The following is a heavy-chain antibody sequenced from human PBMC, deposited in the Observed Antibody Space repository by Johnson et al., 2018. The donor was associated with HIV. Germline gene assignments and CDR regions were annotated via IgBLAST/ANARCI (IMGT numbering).Heavy chain of an antibody. Sequence: VQLVESGGGLVKPGGSLRLSCAASGFTFSNAWMSWVRQAPGKGLEWVGRMKSRTDGGTTDYAAPVKGRFTISRDDSKNTLYLQMISLKTEDTAVYYCARDRGAARDAFDIWGQGTMVTVSS. V-gene: IGHV3-15*01. J-gene: IGHJ3*02. CDR2: MKSRTDGGTT. CDR3: ARDRGAARDAFDI. CDR1: GFTFSNAW. D-gene: IGHD6-6*01.